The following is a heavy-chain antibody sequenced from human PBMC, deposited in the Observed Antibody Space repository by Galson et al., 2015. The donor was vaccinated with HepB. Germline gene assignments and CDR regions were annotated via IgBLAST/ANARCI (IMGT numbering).Heavy chain of an antibody. J-gene: IGHJ4*02. Sequence: SCKASGYTFTSYGISWVRQAPGQGLEWMGWISAYNGNTNYAQKLQGRVTMTTDTSTSTAYMELRSLRSDDTAVYYCAGGIAAAGPFDYWGQGTLVTVSS. CDR2: ISAYNGNT. D-gene: IGHD6-13*01. CDR3: AGGIAAAGPFDY. V-gene: IGHV1-18*04. CDR1: GYTFTSYG.